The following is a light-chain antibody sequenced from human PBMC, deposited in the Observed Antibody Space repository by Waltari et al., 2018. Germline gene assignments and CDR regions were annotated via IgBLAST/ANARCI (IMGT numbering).Light chain of an antibody. Sequence: EVVLTQSPGTLSLSPGQTATLSCWASQSVSSSFLAWYQQRPGQAPRLLIYAASKRATGISDRFSGSGSGTDFTLTISRLESEDFVVYYCQHYGSAPPYTFGQGTKLEIK. J-gene: IGKJ2*01. CDR3: QHYGSAPPYT. V-gene: IGKV3-20*01. CDR2: AAS. CDR1: QSVSSSF.